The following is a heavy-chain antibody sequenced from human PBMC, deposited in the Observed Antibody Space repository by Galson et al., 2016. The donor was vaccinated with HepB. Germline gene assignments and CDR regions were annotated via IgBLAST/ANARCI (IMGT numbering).Heavy chain of an antibody. CDR2: IIPSGGST. V-gene: IGHV1-46*01. J-gene: IGHJ4*02. Sequence: SVKVSCKASGYTFTSYYIHWVRQAPGQGLEWMGIIIPSGGSTNYAQKFQGRVTMTRDMSTSTVYLELSSLRSEDTAVYYCAREEVGGYFDYWGQGTLVTVSS. CDR1: GYTFTSYY. CDR3: AREEVGGYFDY. D-gene: IGHD6-13*01.